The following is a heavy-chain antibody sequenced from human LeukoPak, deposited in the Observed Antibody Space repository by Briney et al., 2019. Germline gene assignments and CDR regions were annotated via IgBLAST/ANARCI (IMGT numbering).Heavy chain of an antibody. CDR2: IRSKANSYAT. J-gene: IGHJ3*02. CDR1: GFTFSGSA. V-gene: IGHV3-73*01. D-gene: IGHD5-24*01. CDR3: ARDGRLDGYNSAFDI. Sequence: GGSLRLCCAVSGFTFSGSAMHWVRQASGKGLEWVGRIRSKANSYATAYAASVKGRFTISRDDSKNTAYLQMNSLKTEDTAVYYCARDGRLDGYNSAFDIWGQGTMVTVSS.